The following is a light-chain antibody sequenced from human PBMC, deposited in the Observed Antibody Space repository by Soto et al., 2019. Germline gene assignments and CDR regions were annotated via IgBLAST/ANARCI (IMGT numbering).Light chain of an antibody. CDR2: GNI. CDR1: SSNIGAGYD. J-gene: IGLJ3*02. V-gene: IGLV1-40*01. CDR3: PSYARTLSGSV. Sequence: QSVLTQPPSVSGAPGQRVTISCTGSSSNIGAGYDVHWYQQLPGTAPKLIIYGNITRPSGVPDRFSGSKSCPSASLAITGLQAENESDYSCPSYARTLSGSVFGGVTKVTFL.